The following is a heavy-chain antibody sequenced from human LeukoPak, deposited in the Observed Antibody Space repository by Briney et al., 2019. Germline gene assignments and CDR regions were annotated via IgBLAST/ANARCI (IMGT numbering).Heavy chain of an antibody. Sequence: PGRSLRLSCTASGFTFGDYAMSWVRQAPGKGLEWVGFIRSKAYGGTTEYAASVKGRFTISRDDPKSIAYLQMNSLKTEDTAVYYCTRPQSSITIFGVVIAYNWFDPWGQGTLVTVSS. CDR2: IRSKAYGGTT. V-gene: IGHV3-49*04. CDR1: GFTFGDYA. J-gene: IGHJ5*02. CDR3: TRPQSSITIFGVVIAYNWFDP. D-gene: IGHD3-3*01.